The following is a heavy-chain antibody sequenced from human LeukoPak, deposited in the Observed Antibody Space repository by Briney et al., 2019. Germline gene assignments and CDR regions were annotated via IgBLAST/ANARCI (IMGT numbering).Heavy chain of an antibody. CDR1: GFTFSSYE. CDR2: ISSSGSTI. Sequence: PGGSLRLSCAASGFTFSSYEMNWVRQAPGKGLEWVSYISSSGSTIYYADSVKARFTISRGNAKNSLYLQMNSLRAEDTAIYYCARDIRWEPGPWGQGTLVTVSS. D-gene: IGHD1-26*01. CDR3: ARDIRWEPGP. V-gene: IGHV3-48*03. J-gene: IGHJ5*02.